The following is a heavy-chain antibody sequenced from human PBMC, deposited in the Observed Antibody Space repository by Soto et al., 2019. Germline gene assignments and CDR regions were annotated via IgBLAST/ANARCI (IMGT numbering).Heavy chain of an antibody. J-gene: IGHJ4*02. CDR3: AKAPHYDILTGLWFDY. Sequence: GGSLRLSCAASGFTFSSYAMSWVRQAPGKGLEWVSAISGSVGSTYYADSVKGRFTISRDNSKNTLYLQMNSLRAEDTAVYYCAKAPHYDILTGLWFDYWGQGTLFTVSS. CDR1: GFTFSSYA. V-gene: IGHV3-23*01. D-gene: IGHD3-9*01. CDR2: ISGSVGST.